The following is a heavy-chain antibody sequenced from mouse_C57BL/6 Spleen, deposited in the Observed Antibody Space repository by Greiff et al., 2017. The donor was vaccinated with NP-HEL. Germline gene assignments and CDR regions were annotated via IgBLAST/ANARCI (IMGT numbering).Heavy chain of an antibody. Sequence: QVQLQQSGPELVKPGASVKISCKASGYAFSSSWMNWVKQRPGKGLEWIGRIYPGDGDTNYNGKFKGKATLTADKSSSTAYMQLSSLTSEDSAVYFCAPHYYGREGYFDVWGTGTTVTVSS. CDR2: IYPGDGDT. CDR3: APHYYGREGYFDV. CDR1: GYAFSSSW. J-gene: IGHJ1*03. V-gene: IGHV1-82*01. D-gene: IGHD1-1*01.